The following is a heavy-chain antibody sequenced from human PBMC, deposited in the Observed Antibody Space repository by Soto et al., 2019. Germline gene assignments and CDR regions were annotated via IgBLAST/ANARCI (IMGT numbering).Heavy chain of an antibody. CDR2: INAGNGNT. V-gene: IGHV1-3*01. CDR1: GYPFTSYA. J-gene: IGHJ4*02. D-gene: IGHD2-21*02. CDR3: ARSIVVVPALDY. Sequence: GASVKVSCKASGYPFTSYAMHWVRQAPGQRLEWMGWINAGNGNTKYSQKFQGRVTITRDTSASTAYMELSSLRSEDTAVYYCARSIVVVPALDYWGQGTLVTVSS.